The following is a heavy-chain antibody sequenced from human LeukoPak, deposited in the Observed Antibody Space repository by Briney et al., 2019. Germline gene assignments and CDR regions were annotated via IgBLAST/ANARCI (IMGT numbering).Heavy chain of an antibody. CDR1: GYTFTSYD. V-gene: IGHV1-8*01. CDR2: MNPNSGNT. Sequence: ASVKVSCKASGYTFTSYDINWVRQATGQGLEWMGWMNPNSGNTGYAQKFQGRVTMTRNTSISTAYMELSSLRSEDTAVYYCARGAAYCGGDCCSTWGQGTLVTVSS. J-gene: IGHJ5*02. CDR3: ARGAAYCGGDCCST. D-gene: IGHD2-21*02.